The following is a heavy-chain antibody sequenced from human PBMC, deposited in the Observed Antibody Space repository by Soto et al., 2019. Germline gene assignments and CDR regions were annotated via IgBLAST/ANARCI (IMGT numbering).Heavy chain of an antibody. Sequence: ASVKVSCKASGYTFTSYGISWVRQAPGQGLEWMGWISAYNGNTNYAQKLQGRVTMTTDTSTSTAYMELRSLRSDDTAVYYCARDEFLPGSHNPPFVDYWGQGTLVTVSS. CDR2: ISAYNGNT. CDR1: GYTFTSYG. J-gene: IGHJ4*02. CDR3: ARDEFLPGSHNPPFVDY. D-gene: IGHD1-26*01. V-gene: IGHV1-18*01.